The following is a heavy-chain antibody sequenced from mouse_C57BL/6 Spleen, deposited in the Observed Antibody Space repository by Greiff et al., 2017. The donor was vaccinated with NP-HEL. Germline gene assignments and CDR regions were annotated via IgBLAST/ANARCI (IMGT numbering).Heavy chain of an antibody. CDR1: GYTFTSCG. CDR3: ARRGSNYETGWAWFAY. Sequence: VKLQESGAELAKPGASVKLSCKASGYTFTSCGISWVKQRTGQGLEWIGEIYPRSGNTYYNEKFKGKATLTADKSSSTAYMELRSLTSEDSAVYFGARRGSNYETGWAWFAYWGQGTRVTVSA. D-gene: IGHD2-5*01. V-gene: IGHV1-81*01. J-gene: IGHJ3*01. CDR2: IYPRSGNT.